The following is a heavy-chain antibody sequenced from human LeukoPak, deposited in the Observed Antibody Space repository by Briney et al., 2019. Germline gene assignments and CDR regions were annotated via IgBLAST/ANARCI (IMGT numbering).Heavy chain of an antibody. CDR3: AVAAATRNYYYYGMDV. CDR1: GGTFSSYT. Sequence: ASVKVSCKASGGTFSSYTISWVRQAPGQGLEWMGRIIPILGIANYAQKFQGRVTITADKSTSTAYMELSSLRSEDTAVYYCAVAAATRNYYYYGMDVWGQGTTVTVSS. V-gene: IGHV1-69*02. D-gene: IGHD2-15*01. J-gene: IGHJ6*02. CDR2: IIPILGIA.